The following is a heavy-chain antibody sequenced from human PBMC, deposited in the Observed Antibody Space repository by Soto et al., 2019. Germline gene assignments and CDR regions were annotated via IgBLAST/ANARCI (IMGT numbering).Heavy chain of an antibody. D-gene: IGHD2-2*01. CDR3: ARWPPAVRHFDY. CDR1: GGSIRSSSYY. V-gene: IGHV4-39*01. J-gene: IGHJ4*02. Sequence: PSETLSPTCTFSGGSIRSSSYYWGWIRQPPGKGLEWIGSIYYSGSTYYNPSLKSRVTISVDTSKNQFSLKLNSVTAADTAVYYCARWPPAVRHFDYTGQGILGTLFS. CDR2: IYYSGST.